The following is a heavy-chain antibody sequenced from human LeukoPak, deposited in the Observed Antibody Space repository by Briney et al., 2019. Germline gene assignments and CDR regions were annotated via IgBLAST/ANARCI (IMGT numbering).Heavy chain of an antibody. CDR1: GFTFSRYW. J-gene: IGHJ6*02. V-gene: IGHV3-74*01. Sequence: PGGSLRLSCAASGFTFSRYWMHWVRQAPGKGLVWVSRINSDGISTSYADSVKGRFTNSRDNAKNTLNLQMNSLRAEDTAVYYCARDLLPYYDSSGYYRRYYYYGMDVWGQGTPVTVSS. CDR2: INSDGIST. D-gene: IGHD3-22*01. CDR3: ARDLLPYYDSSGYYRRYYYYGMDV.